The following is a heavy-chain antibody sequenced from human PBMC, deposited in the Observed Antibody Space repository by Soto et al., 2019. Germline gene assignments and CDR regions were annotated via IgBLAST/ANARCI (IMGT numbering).Heavy chain of an antibody. CDR1: GFSLSTNGVG. D-gene: IGHD3-16*01. V-gene: IGHV2-5*02. CDR3: ARLKGGSYFDY. Sequence: QITLKESGPTLVKPTQTLTLTCTLSGFSLSTNGVGVGWIRQPPGKALEWLALIYWDADKRYSPSLKSRLTITKDTSKNQVVLTLTNMDPVDTATYYCARLKGGSYFDYWGQGTLVTVSS. CDR2: IYWDADK. J-gene: IGHJ4*02.